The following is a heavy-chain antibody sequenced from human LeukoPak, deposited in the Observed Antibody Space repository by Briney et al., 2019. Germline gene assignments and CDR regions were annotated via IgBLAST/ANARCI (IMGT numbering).Heavy chain of an antibody. CDR2: ISSSSSYI. CDR1: GFTFSSYS. Sequence: PGGSLRLSCAASGFTFSSYSMNWVRQAPGKGLEWVSSISSSSSYIYYADSVKGRFTISRDNAKNSLYLQMNSLRAEDTAVYYCARQGTIVAGTLGTTFDYWGQGTLLTVSS. V-gene: IGHV3-21*01. CDR3: ARQGTIVAGTLGTTFDY. J-gene: IGHJ4*02. D-gene: IGHD5-12*01.